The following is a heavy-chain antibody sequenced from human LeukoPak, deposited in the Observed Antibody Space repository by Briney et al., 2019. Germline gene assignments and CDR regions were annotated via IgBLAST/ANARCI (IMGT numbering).Heavy chain of an antibody. Sequence: SETLSLTCTVSGXSISSYYWSWIRQPAGTGLEWIGRIYSSGIADYNPSLKSRVTMSVDTSKNQFSLRLRSVTAADTAVYYCSRDGVYGGSSDAFDIWGQGTMVTVSS. J-gene: IGHJ3*02. CDR2: IYSSGIA. CDR3: SRDGVYGGSSDAFDI. CDR1: GXSISSYY. D-gene: IGHD4-23*01. V-gene: IGHV4-4*07.